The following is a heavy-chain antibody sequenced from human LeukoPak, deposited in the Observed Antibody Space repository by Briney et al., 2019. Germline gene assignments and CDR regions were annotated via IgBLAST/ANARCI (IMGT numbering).Heavy chain of an antibody. D-gene: IGHD2-15*01. J-gene: IGHJ4*02. CDR1: GGSFSGYY. V-gene: IGHV4-34*01. CDR2: INHSGST. Sequence: PSETLSLTCAVSGGSFSGYYWSWVRQPPGKGLEWIGEINHSGSTNYNPSLKSRVTISVDTSKNQFSLKLSSVTAADTAVYYCARSGSGSGCSCCAGRLDYWGQGTLVSVSS. CDR3: ARSGSGSGCSCCAGRLDY.